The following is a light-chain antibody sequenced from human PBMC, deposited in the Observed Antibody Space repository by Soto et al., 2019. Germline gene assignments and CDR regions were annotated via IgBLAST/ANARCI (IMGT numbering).Light chain of an antibody. CDR3: SSSTSSTTFV. Sequence: QSALTQPASVSGSPGQSITISCRGTSSDVGGYNYVSWYQQHPGKAPKLMISDVTNPPSGVSNRFSGSKSGNTASLTISGLQAEDEAEYYCSSSTSSTTFVFGTGTKVTVL. CDR2: DVT. V-gene: IGLV2-14*03. CDR1: SSDVGGYNY. J-gene: IGLJ1*01.